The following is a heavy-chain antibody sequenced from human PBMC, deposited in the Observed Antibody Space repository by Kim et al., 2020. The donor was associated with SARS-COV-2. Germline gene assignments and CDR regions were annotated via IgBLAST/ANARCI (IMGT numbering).Heavy chain of an antibody. D-gene: IGHD3-10*01. CDR3: ASDYGSGLDYGMDV. V-gene: IGHV3-11*04. CDR2: ISSSGSTI. Sequence: GGSLRLSCAASGFTFSDYYMSWIRQAPGKGLEWVSYISSSGSTIYYADSVKGRFTISRDNAKNSLYLQMNSLRAEDTAVYYCASDYGSGLDYGMDVWGQGTTVTVSS. CDR1: GFTFSDYY. J-gene: IGHJ6*02.